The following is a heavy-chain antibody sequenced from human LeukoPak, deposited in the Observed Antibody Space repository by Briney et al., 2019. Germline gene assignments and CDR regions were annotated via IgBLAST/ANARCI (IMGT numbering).Heavy chain of an antibody. Sequence: ASVKVSCTAFGYTLTDYGISWVRQAPGQGLEWIGWMGWISADNGNTKHAQKLQGRVTMTTDTANNTVYMELRSLKSGDTAMYYCARTSGYGSSWHSYWGQGTLVTVSS. J-gene: IGHJ4*02. D-gene: IGHD6-13*01. V-gene: IGHV1-18*01. CDR1: GYTLTDYG. CDR2: ISADNGNT. CDR3: ARTSGYGSSWHSY.